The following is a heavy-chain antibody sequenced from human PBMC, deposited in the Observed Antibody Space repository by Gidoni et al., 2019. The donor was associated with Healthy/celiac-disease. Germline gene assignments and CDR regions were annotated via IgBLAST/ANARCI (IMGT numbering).Heavy chain of an antibody. D-gene: IGHD6-13*01. J-gene: IGHJ5*02. V-gene: IGHV4-39*01. CDR1: GGSISSSSYY. CDR3: ARPNSYSSSWYAKTENWFDP. Sequence: QLQLQESGPGLVKTSETLSLTCTVSGGSISSSSYYWGWIRQPPGKGLEWIGSIYYSGSTYYNPSLKSRVTISVDTSKNQFSLKLSSVTAADTAVYYCARPNSYSSSWYAKTENWFDPWGQGTLVTVSS. CDR2: IYYSGST.